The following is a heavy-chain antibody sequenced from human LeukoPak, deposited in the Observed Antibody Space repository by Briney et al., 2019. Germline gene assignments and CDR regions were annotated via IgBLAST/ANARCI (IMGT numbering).Heavy chain of an antibody. CDR1: GFSFSSYS. CDR2: ISTSSSTI. CDR3: ARVSAMGDFDC. D-gene: IGHD1-26*01. Sequence: PGGSLILSCAASGFSFSSYSMNWVRKDPGKGLEWVSYISTSSSTIYYADSVRGRFTISRDNAKNSMYLQMNSLRVEDTADYFCARVSAMGDFDCWGQGTLVTVSS. V-gene: IGHV3-48*01. J-gene: IGHJ4*02.